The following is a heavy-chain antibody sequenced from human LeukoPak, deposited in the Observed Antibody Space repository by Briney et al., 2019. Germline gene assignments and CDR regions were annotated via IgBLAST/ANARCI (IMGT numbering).Heavy chain of an antibody. V-gene: IGHV3-23*01. D-gene: IGHD3-10*01. CDR2: LSGGGDSR. CDR3: AKAVRSMVTGGGYFDS. CDR1: GFAFSNYA. J-gene: IGHJ4*02. Sequence: PGGSLRLSCVASGFAFSNYAMSWVRQAPGKGLEWVSSLSGGGDSRYYADSVMGRFTISRDNSKNTLYLQMNSLRAEDTAVYYCAKAVRSMVTGGGYFDSWGQGTLDTVSS.